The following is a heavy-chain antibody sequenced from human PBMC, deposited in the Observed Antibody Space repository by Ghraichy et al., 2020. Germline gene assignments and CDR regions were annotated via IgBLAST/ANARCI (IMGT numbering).Heavy chain of an antibody. J-gene: IGHJ2*01. CDR2: IYYSGST. CDR1: GGSISSSVYY. D-gene: IGHD4-23*01. V-gene: IGHV4-39*01. Sequence: SETLSLTCTVSGGSISSSVYYWGWIRQPPGKGLEWIGSIYYSGSTYYNPSLKSRVTISVDTSKNQFSLKLTSVTAADTALYYCARQYYNGNSAPTYWFFDIWGRGTLVIVSS. CDR3: ARQYYNGNSAPTYWFFDI.